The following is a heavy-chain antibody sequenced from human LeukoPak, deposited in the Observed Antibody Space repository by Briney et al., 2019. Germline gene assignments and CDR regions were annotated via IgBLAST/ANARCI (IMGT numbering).Heavy chain of an antibody. CDR2: MYYSGST. D-gene: IGHD4-23*01. CDR3: ARLPMAVTPHVDH. CDR1: GGSITSYY. Sequence: SETLSLTCTVSGGSITSYYRSWIRQSPGKGLEWIGYMYYSGSTKYNPSLKSRVTISVDTSKNQFSLKLSSVTAADTAVYYCARLPMAVTPHVDHWGQGTLVTVSS. V-gene: IGHV4-59*01. J-gene: IGHJ4*02.